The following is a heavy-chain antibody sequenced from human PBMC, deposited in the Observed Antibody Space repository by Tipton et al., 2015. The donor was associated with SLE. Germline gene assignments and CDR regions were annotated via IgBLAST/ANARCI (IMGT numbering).Heavy chain of an antibody. CDR2: NYYSGST. Sequence: LRLSCTVSGGSISSYYWSWIRQPPGKGLEWIGYNYYSGSTNYNPSLKSRVTISVDTSKNQFSLKLSSVTAADTAVYYCARRGGDALEIWGQGTIATVSS. D-gene: IGHD6-25*01. J-gene: IGHJ3*02. CDR3: ARRGGDALEI. V-gene: IGHV4-59*01. CDR1: GGSISSYY.